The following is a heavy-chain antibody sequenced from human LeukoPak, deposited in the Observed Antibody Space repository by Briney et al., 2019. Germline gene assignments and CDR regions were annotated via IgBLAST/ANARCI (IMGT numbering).Heavy chain of an antibody. J-gene: IGHJ4*02. CDR3: ARNGFRLDY. D-gene: IGHD2-8*01. CDR1: GFTFSSYW. V-gene: IGHV3-7*05. CDR2: IKEDGSEK. Sequence: GSPRLSCAASGFTFSSYWMSWVRQAPGKGLECVANIKEDGSEKYYVASVKGRFTISRDKAKNSLYLQMISLSAEDTAVYYCARNGFRLDYWGQGTTVSLSS.